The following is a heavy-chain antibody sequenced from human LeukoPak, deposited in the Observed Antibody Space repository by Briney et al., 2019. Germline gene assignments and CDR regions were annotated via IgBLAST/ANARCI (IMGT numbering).Heavy chain of an antibody. CDR2: IYSGGST. Sequence: GGSLRLSCAASGFSVSSNYMSWVRQAPGKRLEWVSVIYSGGSTYYADSVKGRFTISRDNSKNTLYLQMNSLRAEDTAVYYCASSAKVLRYFDWLGLFDYWGQGTLVTVSS. CDR1: GFSVSSNY. V-gene: IGHV3-53*01. J-gene: IGHJ4*02. CDR3: ASSAKVLRYFDWLGLFDY. D-gene: IGHD3-9*01.